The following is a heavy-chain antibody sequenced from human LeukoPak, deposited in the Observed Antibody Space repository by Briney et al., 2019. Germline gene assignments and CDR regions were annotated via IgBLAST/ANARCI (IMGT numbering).Heavy chain of an antibody. CDR3: ARSRSVFGVVTNWFDP. J-gene: IGHJ5*02. D-gene: IGHD3-3*01. Sequence: KPSETLSLTCTVSGGSISSSSYYWGWIRQPPGKGLEWIGSIYYSGSTYYNPSPKSRVTISVDTSKNQFSLKLSSVTAADTAVYYCARSRSVFGVVTNWFDPWGQGTLVTVSS. CDR2: IYYSGST. V-gene: IGHV4-39*07. CDR1: GGSISSSSYY.